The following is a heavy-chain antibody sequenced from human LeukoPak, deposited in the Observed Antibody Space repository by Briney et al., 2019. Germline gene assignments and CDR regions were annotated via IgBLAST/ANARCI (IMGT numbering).Heavy chain of an antibody. CDR3: ARAVAGVWGYYFDY. CDR1: GFTFSKTW. CDR2: IKEDGSAK. Sequence: GGSLRLSCAASGFTFSKTWMSWVRQTPEKGLEWVANIKEDGSAKYYVDSVKGRFTISRDNAKNSLYLQMNSLRAEDTAVYYCARAVAGVWGYYFDYWGQGTLVTVSS. J-gene: IGHJ4*02. D-gene: IGHD6-19*01. V-gene: IGHV3-7*01.